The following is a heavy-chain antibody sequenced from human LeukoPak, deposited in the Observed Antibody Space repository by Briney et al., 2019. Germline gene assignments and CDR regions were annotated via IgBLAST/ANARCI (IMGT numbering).Heavy chain of an antibody. V-gene: IGHV4-39*07. CDR2: IYYSGTT. CDR3: ARDSNYMDV. Sequence: SETLSLTCTVSGGSISSSSYYWGWIRQPPGKGLEWIGSIYYSGTTNYNPSLKSRVTISVDTSKNHFSLNLNSVTAADTAVYYCARDSNYMDVWGKGTTVTVSS. D-gene: IGHD2-2*01. CDR1: GGSISSSSYY. J-gene: IGHJ6*03.